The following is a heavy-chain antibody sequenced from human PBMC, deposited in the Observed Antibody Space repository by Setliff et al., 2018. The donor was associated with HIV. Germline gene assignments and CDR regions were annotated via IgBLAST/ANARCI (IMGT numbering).Heavy chain of an antibody. CDR1: GYIFTGFG. CDR2: ISAYNGNR. V-gene: IGHV1-18*01. D-gene: IGHD3-22*01. CDR3: VRDESSYYDSSGYLVFDH. Sequence: GASVKVSCKTSGYIFTGFGLTWVRQAPGQGLEWMGWISAYNGNRNYAQKVQDRVTMTTDTSTRTAYMELRSLRSDDTAVYYCVRDESSYYDSSGYLVFDHWGQGTLVTV. J-gene: IGHJ4*02.